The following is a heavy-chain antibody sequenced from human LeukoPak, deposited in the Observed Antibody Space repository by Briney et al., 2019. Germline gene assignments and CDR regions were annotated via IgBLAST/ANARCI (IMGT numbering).Heavy chain of an antibody. CDR2: IYSDGTT. J-gene: IGHJ4*02. V-gene: IGHV3-53*05. CDR1: GFTVSNNY. CDR3: AKDLYQPLLYN. D-gene: IGHD2-2*02. Sequence: GGSLRLSCAASGFTVSNNYMSWVRQAPGKKLEWVSDIYSDGTTFYADSVKGRFTISRDNSKNTLYLQMNSLRAEDTAVYYCAKDLYQPLLYNWGQGTLVTVSS.